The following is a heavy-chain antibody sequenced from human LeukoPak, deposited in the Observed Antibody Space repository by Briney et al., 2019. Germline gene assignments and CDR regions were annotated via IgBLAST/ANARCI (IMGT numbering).Heavy chain of an antibody. D-gene: IGHD2-2*01. Sequence: SVKVSCKASGGTFSSYAISWVRQAPGQGLEWMGGIIPIFGTANYAQKFQGRVTITADESTSTAYMELSSLRSEDTAVYYCARESGRGYCSSTSCPWYFDYWGQGTLVTVSS. V-gene: IGHV1-69*13. CDR2: IIPIFGTA. CDR1: GGTFSSYA. CDR3: ARESGRGYCSSTSCPWYFDY. J-gene: IGHJ4*02.